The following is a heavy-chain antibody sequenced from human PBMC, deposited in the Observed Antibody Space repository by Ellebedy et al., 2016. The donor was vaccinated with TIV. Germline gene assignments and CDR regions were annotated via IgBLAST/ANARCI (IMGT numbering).Heavy chain of an antibody. CDR2: IYWDDDT. J-gene: IGHJ6*02. CDR1: GFSLTTSGVG. D-gene: IGHD2-15*01. Sequence: SGPTLVKPTQTLTLTCTCSGFSLTTSGVGVGWIRQPPGKAPEWLALIYWDDDTRYSPSLKSRLAITRDTSENHVVLTMTDMDPVDTGTNYCASSCSGGTCDRAPGYEFGMDVWGQGTTVIVSS. V-gene: IGHV2-5*02. CDR3: ASSCSGGTCDRAPGYEFGMDV.